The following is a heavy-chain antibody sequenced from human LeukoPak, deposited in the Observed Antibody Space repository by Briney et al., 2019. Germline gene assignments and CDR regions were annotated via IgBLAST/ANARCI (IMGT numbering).Heavy chain of an antibody. CDR3: AKDHVPVGTRDLGNLDY. J-gene: IGHJ4*02. Sequence: SGGPLRLSCAASGFTFSTYGMHWVRQAPGKGLEWVSFVRDGGNERHYADSVKGRFTVSRDTSENTLYLQMSSLRGEDTAVYYCAKDHVPVGTRDLGNLDYWGQGTLVTVSS. D-gene: IGHD4-23*01. V-gene: IGHV3-30*02. CDR2: VRDGGNER. CDR1: GFTFSTYG.